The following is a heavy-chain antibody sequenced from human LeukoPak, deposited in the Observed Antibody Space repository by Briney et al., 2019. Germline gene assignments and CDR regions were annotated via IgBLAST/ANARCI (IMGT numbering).Heavy chain of an antibody. CDR3: ARRVQSTGVFDY. V-gene: IGHV1-2*06. D-gene: IGHD1-1*01. CDR2: IKPNNGDT. J-gene: IGHJ4*02. CDR1: GYTFTDYY. Sequence: ASVKVSCNASGYTFTDYYMHWVRQAPGQGLECMGRIKPNNGDTNYAQKFQGRVNMTRDTSINTAYMELSRLESDDTAVYYCARRVQSTGVFDYWGQGTLVTVCS.